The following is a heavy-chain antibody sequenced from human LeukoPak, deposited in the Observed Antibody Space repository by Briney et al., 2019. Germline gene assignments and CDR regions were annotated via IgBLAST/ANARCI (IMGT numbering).Heavy chain of an antibody. CDR1: GGSISSGCYY. CDR3: ARFSSSLRDDY. Sequence: PSQTLSLTCTVSGGSISSGCYYWSWIRQHPGKGLEWIGYIYYSGSTYYNPSLKSRVTISVDTSKNQFSLKLSSVTAADPAVYYCARFSSSLRDDYWGQGTLVTVSS. CDR2: IYYSGST. D-gene: IGHD3-10*01. V-gene: IGHV4-31*03. J-gene: IGHJ4*02.